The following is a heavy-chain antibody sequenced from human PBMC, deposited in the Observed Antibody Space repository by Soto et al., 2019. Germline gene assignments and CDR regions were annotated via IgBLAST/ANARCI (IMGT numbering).Heavy chain of an antibody. V-gene: IGHV3-74*01. CDR3: ARGPRGMYGNDF. Sequence: EVQLVESGGGLVQPGGSLRLSCAASGFTFSSDWMHWVRQAAGKGLVRVSRINMDGSSTNYADSVKGRFTISRDNAKNTLYLQMNILRAEDTAVYYCARGPRGMYGNDFWGQGALVTVSS. D-gene: IGHD3-10*02. CDR1: GFTFSSDW. J-gene: IGHJ4*02. CDR2: INMDGSST.